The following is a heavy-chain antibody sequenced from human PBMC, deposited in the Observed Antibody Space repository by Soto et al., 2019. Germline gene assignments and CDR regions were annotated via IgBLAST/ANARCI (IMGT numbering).Heavy chain of an antibody. V-gene: IGHV1-2*02. D-gene: IGHD1-20*01. CDR1: GYTFTGYY. J-gene: IGHJ4*02. Sequence: ASVKVSCKASGYTFTGYYMHWVRQAPGQGLEWMGWINPNSGGTNYAQKFQGRVTMTRDTSISTAYMELSRLRSDDTAVYYCARGTLLTRITGTTGGIGYWGQGTLGTVS. CDR3: ARGTLLTRITGTTGGIGY. CDR2: INPNSGGT.